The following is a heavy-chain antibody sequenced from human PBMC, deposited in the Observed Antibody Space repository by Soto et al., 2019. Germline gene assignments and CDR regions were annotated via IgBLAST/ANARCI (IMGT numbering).Heavy chain of an antibody. Sequence: SVKVSCKASGGTFSSYAISWVRQAPGQGLEWMGGIIPIFGTANYAQKFQGRVTITADESTSTAYMELSSLRSEDTAVYYCARDPITIFGVVPKYFYYGLDVWGQGTTVTVSS. V-gene: IGHV1-69*13. CDR2: IIPIFGTA. D-gene: IGHD3-3*01. J-gene: IGHJ6*02. CDR3: ARDPITIFGVVPKYFYYGLDV. CDR1: GGTFSSYA.